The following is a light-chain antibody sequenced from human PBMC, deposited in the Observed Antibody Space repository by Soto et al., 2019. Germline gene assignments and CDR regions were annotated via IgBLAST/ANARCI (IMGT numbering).Light chain of an antibody. CDR3: QKYDSLPLT. CDR1: HDISNY. CDR2: GAS. Sequence: DIQMTQSPSSLSASVGDRVTITCQASHDISNYLTWYQQQPGKAPKLLIYGASHLGTGVPSRFSGSGSGTDFTFTISSLQPDDIATYFCQKYDSLPLTFGRGTKVEIK. J-gene: IGKJ4*02. V-gene: IGKV1-33*01.